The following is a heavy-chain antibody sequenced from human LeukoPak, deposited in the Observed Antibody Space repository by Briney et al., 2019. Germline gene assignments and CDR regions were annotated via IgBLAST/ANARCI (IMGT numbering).Heavy chain of an antibody. V-gene: IGHV3-23*01. CDR3: AKDRYAWTSGYSYNPFDY. Sequence: GGSRRLSCATPGFTFSSYAMSWVRQAPGKGLEWVSVISGSGTSTFYADSVKGRFTISRDNSKKTLYLQMNSLRAEDTAVYYCAKDRYAWTSGYSYNPFDYWGQGTLVTVSS. CDR1: GFTFSSYA. D-gene: IGHD5-18*01. CDR2: ISGSGTST. J-gene: IGHJ4*02.